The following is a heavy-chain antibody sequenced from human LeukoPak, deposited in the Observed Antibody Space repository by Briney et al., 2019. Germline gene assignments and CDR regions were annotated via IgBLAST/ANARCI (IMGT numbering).Heavy chain of an antibody. J-gene: IGHJ3*02. CDR3: AKTGYNYGYGAFDI. CDR1: GFTFSTYA. D-gene: IGHD5-18*01. Sequence: GGSLRLSCAASGFTFSTYAMSSVRQAPGKGLEWVSVISGSGGSTYYADSVKGRFTISRDNSKNTLYLQMNSLRAEDTAVYYCAKTGYNYGYGAFDIWGQGTMVTVSS. CDR2: ISGSGGST. V-gene: IGHV3-23*01.